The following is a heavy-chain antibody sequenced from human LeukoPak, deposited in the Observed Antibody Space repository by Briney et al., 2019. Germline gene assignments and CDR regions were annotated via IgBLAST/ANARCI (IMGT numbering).Heavy chain of an antibody. D-gene: IGHD6-13*01. CDR3: ARDGIAAASDAFDI. CDR1: GFTFSSYE. CDR2: IKQDGSEK. Sequence: GGSLRLSCAASGFTFSSYEMNWVRQAPGKGLEWVANIKQDGSEKYYVDSVKGRFTISRDNAKNSLYLQMNSLRAEDTAVYYCARDGIAAASDAFDIWGQGTMVTVSS. V-gene: IGHV3-7*01. J-gene: IGHJ3*02.